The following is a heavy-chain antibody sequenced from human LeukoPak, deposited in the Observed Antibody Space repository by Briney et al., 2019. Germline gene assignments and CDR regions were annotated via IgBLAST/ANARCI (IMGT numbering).Heavy chain of an antibody. CDR1: GHTFTSYD. J-gene: IGHJ6*03. V-gene: IGHV1-8*01. CDR3: ARGFSYCSGGSCYYYYYYMDV. D-gene: IGHD2-15*01. Sequence: ASVKVSCKASGHTFTSYDINWVRQATGQGLEWMGWMNPNSGNTGYAQKFQGRVTMTRNTSISTAYMELSSLRSEDTAVYYCARGFSYCSGGSCYYYYYYMDVWGKGTTVTVSS. CDR2: MNPNSGNT.